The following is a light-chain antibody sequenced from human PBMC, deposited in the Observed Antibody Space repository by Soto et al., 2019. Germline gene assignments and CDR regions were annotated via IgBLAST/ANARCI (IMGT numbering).Light chain of an antibody. J-gene: IGKJ5*01. CDR2: DTS. CDR3: QQYGTSEII. V-gene: IGKV3-20*01. Sequence: EIALTQSPGTLSLSPGERATLSCRASQTLSNSFIAWYQHNPGQAPRLLVYDTSTRATGIPDRYSGSGSGTDFTLTISRLEPEDFAVFFCQQYGTSEIIFGQGTRLEIK. CDR1: QTLSNSF.